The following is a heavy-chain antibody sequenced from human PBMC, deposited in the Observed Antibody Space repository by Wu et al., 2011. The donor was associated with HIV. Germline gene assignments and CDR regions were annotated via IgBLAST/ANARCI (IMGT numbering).Heavy chain of an antibody. V-gene: IGHV1-69*14. Sequence: QIQLVQSGAEVKRPGSSVKVSCKASGNTFSSFPISWVRQAPGQGLEWMGGIIPVFNTIDYAQKFQGRVSISADRSTSTAYMELTNLRSDDTAVYYCARGTDSHYYYYYYMDVWGKGTTVTVSS. CDR2: IIPVFNTI. CDR3: ARGTDSHYYYYYYMDV. J-gene: IGHJ6*03. CDR1: GNTFSSFP. D-gene: IGHD3-22*01.